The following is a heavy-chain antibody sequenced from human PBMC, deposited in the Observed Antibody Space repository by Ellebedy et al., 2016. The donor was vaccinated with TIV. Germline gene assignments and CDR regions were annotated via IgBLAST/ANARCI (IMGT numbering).Heavy chain of an antibody. Sequence: SGPTLVKPTQTLTLTCTFSGFSLTTPPVGVAWIRQPPGKALEWLALIYWDDDQRISPSLRNRLTIIRDPSANHVVLTLRNMDPADTATYFSAHTLFLCISSGCHKGVFNFDRWGQGTLVTVSS. CDR3: AHTLFLCISSGCHKGVFNFDR. D-gene: IGHD6-19*01. J-gene: IGHJ5*02. CDR1: GFSLTTPPVG. V-gene: IGHV2-5*02. CDR2: IYWDDDQ.